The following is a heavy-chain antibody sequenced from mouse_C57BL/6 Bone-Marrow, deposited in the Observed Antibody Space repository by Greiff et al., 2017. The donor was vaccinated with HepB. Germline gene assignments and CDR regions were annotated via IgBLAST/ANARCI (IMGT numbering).Heavy chain of an antibody. CDR1: GFTFSSYG. CDR3: AIRSYYYGSSLYAMDY. CDR2: ISSGGSYT. D-gene: IGHD1-1*01. J-gene: IGHJ4*01. Sequence: EVKLVESGGDLVKPGGSLKLSCAASGFTFSSYGMSWVRQTPDKRLEWVATISSGGSYTYYPDSVKGRFTISRDNAKNTLYLQMSSLKSEDTAMYYCAIRSYYYGSSLYAMDYWGQGTSVTVSS. V-gene: IGHV5-6*01.